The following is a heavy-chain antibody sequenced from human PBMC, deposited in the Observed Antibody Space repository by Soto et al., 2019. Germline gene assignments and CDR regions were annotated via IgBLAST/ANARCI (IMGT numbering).Heavy chain of an antibody. CDR2: INPHNSGT. Sequence: QVQLVQSGAEVKQPGASVKVSCKTSGYTFTNYFIQWLRQAPGQRLELMGWINPHNSGTNYAQKFQGRLAVTSDTSISTAYMELSSLTTDDTSVYYCARVPWDDGGVTLDYWGQGPLVTVSS. CDR1: GYTFTNYF. V-gene: IGHV1-2*02. CDR3: ARVPWDDGGVTLDY. D-gene: IGHD1-1*01. J-gene: IGHJ4*02.